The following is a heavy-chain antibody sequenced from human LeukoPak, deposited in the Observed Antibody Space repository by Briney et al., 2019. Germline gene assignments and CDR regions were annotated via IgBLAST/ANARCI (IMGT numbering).Heavy chain of an antibody. J-gene: IGHJ5*02. CDR3: ARESITIFGVVIGFDP. CDR2: INHSGST. CDR1: GGSFSGYY. Sequence: PSETLSLTCGVYGGSFSGYYWSWIRQPPGKGLEWIGEINHSGSTNYNPSLKSRVTISVDTSKNQFSLKLSSVTAADTAVYYCARESITIFGVVIGFDPWGQGTLVTVSS. V-gene: IGHV4-34*01. D-gene: IGHD3-3*01.